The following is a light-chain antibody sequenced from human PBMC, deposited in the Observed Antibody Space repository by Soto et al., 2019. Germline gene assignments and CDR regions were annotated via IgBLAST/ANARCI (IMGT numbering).Light chain of an antibody. J-gene: IGLJ1*01. CDR1: SSNIGSNT. Sequence: QCVLTQPPSASGTPGQRVTISCSGSSSNIGSNTVNWYQQLPGTAPKLLIYSNNPRPSGVPDRFSGSKSGTSASLAISGLQSEDEADYYCAAWDDSLNGSYVFGTGTKVTVL. CDR3: AAWDDSLNGSYV. V-gene: IGLV1-44*01. CDR2: SNN.